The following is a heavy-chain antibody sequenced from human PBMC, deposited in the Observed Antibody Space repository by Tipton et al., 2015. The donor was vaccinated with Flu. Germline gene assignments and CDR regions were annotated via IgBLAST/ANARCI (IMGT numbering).Heavy chain of an antibody. Sequence: SLRLSCAASGFTFSNYYMSWIRQAPGKGLEWVSYISSIGNTIYYADSVKGRFTISRDNTKNSLFLQMNSLRAEDTAVYYCARDPSLGMPDYFDYWGQGTLVTASS. CDR3: ARDPSLGMPDYFDY. V-gene: IGHV3-11*01. D-gene: IGHD2-2*01. J-gene: IGHJ4*02. CDR2: ISSIGNTI. CDR1: GFTFSNYY.